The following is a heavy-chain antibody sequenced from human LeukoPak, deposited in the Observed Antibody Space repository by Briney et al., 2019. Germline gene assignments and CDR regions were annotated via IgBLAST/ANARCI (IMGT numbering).Heavy chain of an antibody. V-gene: IGHV3-23*01. J-gene: IGHJ4*02. CDR3: AKDAVQYDSSGYYDY. CDR1: GFTFSSYA. CDR2: ISGSGGST. D-gene: IGHD3-22*01. Sequence: GGSLRLSCAASGFTFSSYAMSWVRQAPGKGLEWVSAISGSGGSTYYADSVKGRFTISRDNSKNTLYLQMNSLRAEDTAVYYCAKDAVQYDSSGYYDYWGQGTLSPSPQ.